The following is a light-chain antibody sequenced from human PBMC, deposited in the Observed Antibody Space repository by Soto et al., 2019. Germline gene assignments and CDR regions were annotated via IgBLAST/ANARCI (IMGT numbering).Light chain of an antibody. CDR1: QSVTSTY. CDR2: GAS. Sequence: EIVLTQSPGTLSLSPGERATLSCRASQSVTSTYLAWYQQKPGQAPRLLIYGASSRAIGIPDRFSGSVSGSDFILTINRLQPEEFAVYYCQQYGSSHTFGQGTRREIK. V-gene: IGKV3-20*01. J-gene: IGKJ5*01. CDR3: QQYGSSHT.